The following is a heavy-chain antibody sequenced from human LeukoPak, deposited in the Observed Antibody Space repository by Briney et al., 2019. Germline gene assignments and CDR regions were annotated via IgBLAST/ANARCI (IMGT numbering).Heavy chain of an antibody. V-gene: IGHV1-2*02. CDR1: GYTFTGYY. J-gene: IGHJ3*02. CDR2: INPNSGGT. D-gene: IGHD3-22*01. Sequence: ASVKVSCKASGYTFTGYYMHWVRQAPGQGLEWMGWINPNSGGTNYAQKFQGRVTMTRDTSISTAYMELSRLRSDDTAVYYCARLHYYDSSGYYPPGDIWGQGTMVTVSS. CDR3: ARLHYYDSSGYYPPGDI.